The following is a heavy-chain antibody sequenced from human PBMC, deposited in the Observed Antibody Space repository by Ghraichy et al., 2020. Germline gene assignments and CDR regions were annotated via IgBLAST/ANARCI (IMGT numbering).Heavy chain of an antibody. V-gene: IGHV3-30*02. CDR2: IRYDGSNK. CDR3: AKDNFWKFGDLMDY. D-gene: IGHD3-10*01. J-gene: IGHJ4*02. Sequence: GGSLRLSCAASGFTFSSYGMHWVRQAPGKGLEWVAFIRYDGSNKYYADSVKGRFTISRDNSKNTLYLQMNSLRAEDTAVYYCAKDNFWKFGDLMDYWGQGTLVTVSS. CDR1: GFTFSSYG.